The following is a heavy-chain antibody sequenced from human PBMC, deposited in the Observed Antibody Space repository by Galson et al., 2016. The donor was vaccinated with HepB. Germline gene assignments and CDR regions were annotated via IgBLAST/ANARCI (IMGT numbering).Heavy chain of an antibody. V-gene: IGHV1-2*04. CDR3: ARDPEEGYFDL. CDR1: GYTFTGYY. J-gene: IGHJ2*01. CDR2: INPNSGGT. Sequence: SVKVSCKASGYTFTGYYIHWMRQAPGQGLEWMGWINPNSGGTNYAQKFQGWVTMTRDTSISTAYMELRRLRSDDTAVYHCARDPEEGYFDLWGRGTLVTASS. D-gene: IGHD1-14*01.